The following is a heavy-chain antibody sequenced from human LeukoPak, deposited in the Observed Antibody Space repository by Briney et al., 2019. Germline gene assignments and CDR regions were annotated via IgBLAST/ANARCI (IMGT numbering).Heavy chain of an antibody. CDR1: GGSISSYY. Sequence: PSETLSLTCTVSGGSISSYYWSWIRQPPGKGLEWIGYIYYSGSTNYNPSLKSRVTISVDTSKNQFSLKLSSVTAADTAVYYCARARLPITFEGVRYWFDPWGQGTLVTVSS. D-gene: IGHD3-16*01. V-gene: IGHV4-59*08. CDR3: ARARLPITFEGVRYWFDP. CDR2: IYYSGST. J-gene: IGHJ5*02.